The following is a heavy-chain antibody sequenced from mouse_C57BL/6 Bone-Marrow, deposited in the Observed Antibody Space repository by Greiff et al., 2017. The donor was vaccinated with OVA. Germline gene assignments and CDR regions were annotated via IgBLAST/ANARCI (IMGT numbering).Heavy chain of an antibody. CDR2: IYPGDGDT. D-gene: IGHD2-2*01. Sequence: VQVVESGPELVKPGASVKISCKASGYAFSSSWMNWVKQRPGKGLEWIGRIYPGDGDTNYNGKFKGKATLTADKSSSTAYMQLSSLTSEDSAVYFCAREGYDSYYFDYWGQGTTLTVSS. J-gene: IGHJ2*01. CDR3: AREGYDSYYFDY. V-gene: IGHV1-82*01. CDR1: GYAFSSSW.